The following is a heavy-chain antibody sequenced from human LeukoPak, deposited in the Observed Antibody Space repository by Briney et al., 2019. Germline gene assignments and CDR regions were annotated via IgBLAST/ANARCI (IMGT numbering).Heavy chain of an antibody. D-gene: IGHD2-21*02. V-gene: IGHV3-74*01. CDR1: GFTFSSYW. CDR2: VNSDGSST. J-gene: IGHJ3*02. Sequence: GGSLRLSCAASGFTFSSYWMHWVRQAPGKGLVWVSCVNSDGSSTSYADSVKGRFTISRDNAKNTLYLQMNSLRAEDTAVYYWPRGGAPYCGGDCYSNAFDIWGQGTMGTVSS. CDR3: PRGGAPYCGGDCYSNAFDI.